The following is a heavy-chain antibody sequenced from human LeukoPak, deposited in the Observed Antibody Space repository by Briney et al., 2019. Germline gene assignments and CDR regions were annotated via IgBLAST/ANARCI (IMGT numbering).Heavy chain of an antibody. J-gene: IGHJ6*02. CDR2: FDPEDGET. V-gene: IGHV1-24*01. CDR1: GYALTELS. CDR3: AAGEWLLGWGYYYYGMDV. Sequence: ASVKVSCKVSGYALTELSMHWVRQAPGKGLEWMGGFDPEDGETIYAQKFQGRVTMTEDTSTDTAYMELSSLRSEDTAVYYCAAGEWLLGWGYYYYGMDVWGQGTTVTVSS. D-gene: IGHD5-24*01.